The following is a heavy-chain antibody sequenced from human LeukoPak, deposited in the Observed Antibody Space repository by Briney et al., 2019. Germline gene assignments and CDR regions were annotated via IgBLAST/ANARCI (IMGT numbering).Heavy chain of an antibody. D-gene: IGHD3-16*01. Sequence: GGSLRLSCAASGFTFSSYAMSWVRQAPGKGLEWVSTISGSGGSTYYADSVKGRFTISRDNSKNTLYLQMNSLRAEDTAVYYCAKGIGDYVWGYFDYWGQGTLVTVSS. J-gene: IGHJ4*02. CDR2: ISGSGGST. CDR1: GFTFSSYA. V-gene: IGHV3-23*01. CDR3: AKGIGDYVWGYFDY.